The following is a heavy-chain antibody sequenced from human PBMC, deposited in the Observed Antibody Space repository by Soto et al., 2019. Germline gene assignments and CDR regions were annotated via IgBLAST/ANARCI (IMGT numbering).Heavy chain of an antibody. Sequence: EVRLLESGGGLVQPGGSLRLSCAASGFTFSSYAMSWVRQAPGKGLEWVSAISGSGGSTYYADSVKGRFTISRDNSKNTLYLQMNSLRAEDTAVYYCAKDSGDEIVVVIYFDYWGQGTLVTVSS. D-gene: IGHD3-22*01. CDR1: GFTFSSYA. CDR3: AKDSGDEIVVVIYFDY. V-gene: IGHV3-23*01. CDR2: ISGSGGST. J-gene: IGHJ4*02.